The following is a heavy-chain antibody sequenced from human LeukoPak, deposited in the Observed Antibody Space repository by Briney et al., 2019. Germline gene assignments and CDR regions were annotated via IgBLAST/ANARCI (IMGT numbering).Heavy chain of an antibody. V-gene: IGHV4-4*07. Sequence: NTSETLSLTCAVYGGSFSGYYWSWIRQPAGKGLEWIGRIYTSGSTNYNPSLKSRVTISVDTSKNQFSLKLSSVTAADTAVYYCARDKRVAVAGTYIYYYYMDVWGNGTTVTISS. CDR2: IYTSGST. J-gene: IGHJ6*03. CDR1: GGSFSGYY. D-gene: IGHD6-19*01. CDR3: ARDKRVAVAGTYIYYYYMDV.